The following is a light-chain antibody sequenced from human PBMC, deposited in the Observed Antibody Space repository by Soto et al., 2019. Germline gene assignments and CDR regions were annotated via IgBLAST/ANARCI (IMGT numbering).Light chain of an antibody. CDR3: QQYDISSGT. CDR1: QSIGVW. CDR2: DAS. J-gene: IGKJ1*01. V-gene: IGKV1-5*01. Sequence: DIQMTQSPSTLSSSVGDRVTITCRASQSIGVWLAWYQQKPGRAPKLLIYDASTLQRRVPSRFSGSGSGTEFTLNISSLQPEDFATCYCQQYDISSGTFGQGTKVDIK.